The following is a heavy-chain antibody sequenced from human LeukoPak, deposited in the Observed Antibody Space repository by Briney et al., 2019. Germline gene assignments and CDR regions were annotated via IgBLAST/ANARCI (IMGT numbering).Heavy chain of an antibody. CDR3: ARDSKDWGVLDY. Sequence: GASVKVSRKASGYTFTSYGISWVRQAPGQGLEWMGWISAYNGNTNYAQKVQGRVTMTTDTSTSTAYMELRSLRSDDTAVYYCARDSKDWGVLDYWGQGTLVTVSS. D-gene: IGHD3/OR15-3a*01. J-gene: IGHJ4*02. V-gene: IGHV1-18*01. CDR1: GYTFTSYG. CDR2: ISAYNGNT.